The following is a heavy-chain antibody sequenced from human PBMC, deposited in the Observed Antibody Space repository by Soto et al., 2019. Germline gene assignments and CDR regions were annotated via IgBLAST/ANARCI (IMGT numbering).Heavy chain of an antibody. CDR2: ISSSSSYI. V-gene: IGHV3-21*01. D-gene: IGHD2-8*02. J-gene: IGHJ3*02. Sequence: EVQLVESGGGLVKPGGSLRLSCAASGFTFSSYSMNWVRQAPGKGLEWVSSISSSSSYIYYADSVKGRFTISRDNGKNSLYLQMISLRAEDTAVYYCARVGTGDAFDIWGQGTMVTVSS. CDR3: ARVGTGDAFDI. CDR1: GFTFSSYS.